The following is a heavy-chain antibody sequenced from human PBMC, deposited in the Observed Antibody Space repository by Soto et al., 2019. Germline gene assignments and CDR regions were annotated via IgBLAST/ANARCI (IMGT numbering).Heavy chain of an antibody. CDR1: RFAFSSYA. CDR2: ISYDGGYE. J-gene: IGHJ2*01. CDR3: AKGTTVTPGRNPAL. D-gene: IGHD4-17*01. V-gene: IGHV3-30*18. Sequence: QEQLVESGGGVVQPGRSLVLSCAASRFAFSSYAMHWVRQAPGKGLEWLAVISYDGGYENYADSVKGRFPVSRDKSKNTLWLRMNSLRAEDTALYYCAKGTTVTPGRNPALWGQGTLGTVSS.